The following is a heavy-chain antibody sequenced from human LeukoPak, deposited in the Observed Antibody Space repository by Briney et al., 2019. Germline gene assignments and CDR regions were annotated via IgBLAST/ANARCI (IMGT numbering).Heavy chain of an antibody. CDR1: GFTLSTYG. Sequence: GGSLRLSCAASGFTLSTYGMVWVRQAPGKGLEYVSAITGDGSSIFYADSVKGRFTISRDNSRNTLFLQMDGLRTEDMAVYYCARGMTRDYDPGHDYWGQGTLVTVSS. V-gene: IGHV3-64*02. D-gene: IGHD3-22*01. CDR2: ITGDGSSI. CDR3: ARGMTRDYDPGHDY. J-gene: IGHJ4*02.